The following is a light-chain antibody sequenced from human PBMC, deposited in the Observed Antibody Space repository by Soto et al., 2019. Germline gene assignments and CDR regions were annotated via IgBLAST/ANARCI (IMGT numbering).Light chain of an antibody. CDR3: QQRSTWPPG. V-gene: IGKV3-15*01. CDR1: ENIGGT. J-gene: IGKJ5*01. CDR2: GAS. Sequence: EIVMTQSPATLSVSPGDRATLSCRASENIGGTLAWYQQKPGQAPRLLFYGASTRATGIPDRFSGSGFGTDFTLSISSLEPEDFAVYYCQQRSTWPPGFGQGTRVEIK.